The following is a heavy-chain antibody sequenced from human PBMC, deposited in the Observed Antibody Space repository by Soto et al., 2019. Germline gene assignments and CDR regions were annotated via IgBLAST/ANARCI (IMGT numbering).Heavy chain of an antibody. V-gene: IGHV5-51*01. J-gene: IGHJ6*02. Sequence: GESLKISCKGSGYSFTSYWIGWVRQMPGKGLEWMGIIYPGDSDTRYSPSFQGQVTISADKSISTAYLQWSSLKASDTAMYYCARHHGEYSSSPGRFGMDVGGQGTTVTVSS. CDR3: ARHHGEYSSSPGRFGMDV. CDR2: IYPGDSDT. D-gene: IGHD6-6*01. CDR1: GYSFTSYW.